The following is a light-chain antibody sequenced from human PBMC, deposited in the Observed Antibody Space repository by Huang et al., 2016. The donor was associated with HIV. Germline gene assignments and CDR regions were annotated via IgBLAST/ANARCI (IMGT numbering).Light chain of an antibody. CDR2: DAS. Sequence: EIVLTQYPATLSLSPGDRATLSCRASQSVRSYLAWYQQKPGQAPRLLIYDASNRATGIPARFSGSGSGTDFTLTISNLQSEDFAVYYCQQRSAWPLTFGGGTKVEI. J-gene: IGKJ4*01. CDR3: QQRSAWPLT. CDR1: QSVRSY. V-gene: IGKV3-11*01.